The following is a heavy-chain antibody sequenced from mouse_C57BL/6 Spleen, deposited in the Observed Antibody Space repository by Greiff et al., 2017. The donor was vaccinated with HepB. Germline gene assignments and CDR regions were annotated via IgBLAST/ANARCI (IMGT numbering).Heavy chain of an antibody. D-gene: IGHD1-1*01. CDR1: GFTFSSYA. CDR2: ISDGGSYT. CDR3: ARARDYGNYFDY. Sequence: EVQVVESGGGLVKPGGSLKLSCAASGFTFSSYAMSWVRQTPEKRLEWVATISDGGSYTYYPDNVKGRFTLSRDNAKNNLYLQMSHLKSEDTAMYDCARARDYGNYFDYWGQGTTLTVSS. J-gene: IGHJ2*01. V-gene: IGHV5-4*01.